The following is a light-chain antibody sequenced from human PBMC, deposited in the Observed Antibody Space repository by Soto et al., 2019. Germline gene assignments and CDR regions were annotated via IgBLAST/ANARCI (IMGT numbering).Light chain of an antibody. Sequence: EFVLTQSPGTLSLSPGERATLSCRASQSVSSSYLAWYQQKPGQAPRILIYGASTRATGIPDRFSGSGSGTELTLTISTLEPEDFALYYWQQYGSSPPLTFGGGTKVEIK. V-gene: IGKV3-20*01. CDR1: QSVSSSY. J-gene: IGKJ4*01. CDR3: QQYGSSPPLT. CDR2: GAS.